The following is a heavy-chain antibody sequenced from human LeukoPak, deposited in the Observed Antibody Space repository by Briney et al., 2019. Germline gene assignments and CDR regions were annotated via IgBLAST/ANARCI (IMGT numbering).Heavy chain of an antibody. CDR3: ARSRGYDFWSGYHHWFDP. CDR1: GYTFSNYG. Sequence: ASVKVSCKASGYTFSNYGITWVRQAPGQGLEWMGWMNPNSGNTDYAQKFQGRVTMTRNTSISTAYMELSSLRSEDTAVYYCARSRGYDFWSGYHHWFDPWGQGTLVTVSS. V-gene: IGHV1-8*01. J-gene: IGHJ5*02. D-gene: IGHD3-3*01. CDR2: MNPNSGNT.